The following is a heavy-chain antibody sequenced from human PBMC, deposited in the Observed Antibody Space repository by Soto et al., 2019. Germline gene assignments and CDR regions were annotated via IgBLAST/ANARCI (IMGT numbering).Heavy chain of an antibody. J-gene: IGHJ6*02. Sequence: QVQLVQSGAEVKKPGSSVKVSCKASGGTFSSYAISWVRQATGQGLEWMGGIIPIFGTANYAQKFQGRVTITADESTSTAYMELSSLRSEDTAVYYCARGIAAAGTTYYYGMDVWGQGTTVTVSS. V-gene: IGHV1-69*01. D-gene: IGHD6-13*01. CDR3: ARGIAAAGTTYYYGMDV. CDR2: IIPIFGTA. CDR1: GGTFSSYA.